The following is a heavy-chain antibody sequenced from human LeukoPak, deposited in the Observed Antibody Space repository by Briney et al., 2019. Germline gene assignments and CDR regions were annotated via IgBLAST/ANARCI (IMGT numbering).Heavy chain of an antibody. CDR3: AREKSWSRDY. V-gene: IGHV3-7*01. CDR2: IKHDGSER. J-gene: IGHJ4*02. D-gene: IGHD2-8*01. Sequence: GGSLRLSCAAPGFTFTRYWMTWVRQAPGKGLEWVANIKHDGSERDYVNSVKGRFTISRDNAKNSLSLQMNSLRAEDMAVYYCAREKSWSRDYWGQGTLVTASS. CDR1: GFTFTRYW.